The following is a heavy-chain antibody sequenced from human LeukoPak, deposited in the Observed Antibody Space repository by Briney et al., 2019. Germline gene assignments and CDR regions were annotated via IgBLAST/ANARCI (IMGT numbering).Heavy chain of an antibody. J-gene: IGHJ4*02. V-gene: IGHV3-74*01. Sequence: PGGSLRLSCAASGFGFSSFWMHWVRQAPGKGLVWVSRINGDGSSTNYADSVKGRFTISRDNAENTLYLQMNSLRAEDTAVYYCAASPSTSADYWGQGTLVTVSS. CDR1: GFGFSSFW. D-gene: IGHD2/OR15-2a*01. CDR2: INGDGSST. CDR3: AASPSTSADY.